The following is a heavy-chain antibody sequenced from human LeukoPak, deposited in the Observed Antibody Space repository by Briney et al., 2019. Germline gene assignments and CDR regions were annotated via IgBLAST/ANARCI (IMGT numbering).Heavy chain of an antibody. V-gene: IGHV3-30*02. CDR3: AKDSHLAVVVVPAEWDY. CDR2: IRYDGGNK. CDR1: GFTFNSYG. Sequence: PGGSLRLSCAASGFTFNSYGMHWVRQAPSKGLEWVAFIRYDGGNKYYADSVKGRFTISRDNSKNSLYLQMNSLRSEDTAVYYCAKDSHLAVVVVPAEWDYWGQGTLVTVSS. J-gene: IGHJ4*02. D-gene: IGHD2-2*01.